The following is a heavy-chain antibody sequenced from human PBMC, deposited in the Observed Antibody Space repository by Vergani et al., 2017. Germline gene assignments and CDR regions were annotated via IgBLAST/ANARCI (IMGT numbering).Heavy chain of an antibody. CDR3: AKTAAGTEVDY. V-gene: IGHV3-30*18. CDR1: GFTFSSCG. CDR2: ISYDGSNK. D-gene: IGHD6-13*01. Sequence: QVQLVESGGGVVQPGRSLRLSCAASGFTFSSCGMHWVRQAPGKGLEWVAVISYDGSNKYYADSVKGRFTISRDNSKNTLYLQMNSLRAEDTAVYYCAKTAAGTEVDYWGQGTLVTVSS. J-gene: IGHJ4*02.